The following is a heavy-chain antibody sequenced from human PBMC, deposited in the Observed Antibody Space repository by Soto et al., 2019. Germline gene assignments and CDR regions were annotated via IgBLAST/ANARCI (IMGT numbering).Heavy chain of an antibody. D-gene: IGHD3-10*01. V-gene: IGHV3-33*01. J-gene: IGHJ6*03. Sequence: GGSLRLSCAASGFTFRSYGMHWVRQAPGKGLEWVAVIWYDGSNKYYADSVKGRFTISRDNSKNTLYLQMNSLRAEDTAVYYCARDFVFPSYYYMDVWGKGTTVTVSS. CDR1: GFTFRSYG. CDR3: ARDFVFPSYYYMDV. CDR2: IWYDGSNK.